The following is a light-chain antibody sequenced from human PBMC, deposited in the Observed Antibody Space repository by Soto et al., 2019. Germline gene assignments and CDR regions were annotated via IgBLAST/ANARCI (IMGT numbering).Light chain of an antibody. J-gene: IGLJ2*01. V-gene: IGLV7-43*01. CDR3: LLSYGGSQV. CDR1: TGAVTIAYY. CDR2: STD. Sequence: QDVVPQESSLTVSPGETATLNCSSSTGAVTIAYYPSWFQQKPGQAPRELIYSTDNKESSTHARFSGSILGDKAALTVSGVHPEDEADYYCLLSYGGSQVFGGGTKLTVL.